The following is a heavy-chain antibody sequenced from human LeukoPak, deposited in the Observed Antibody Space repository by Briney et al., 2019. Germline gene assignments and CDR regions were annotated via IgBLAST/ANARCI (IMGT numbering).Heavy chain of an antibody. D-gene: IGHD2-8*01. CDR3: ARAFYCSNGVCSSSGDH. CDR1: GFPFTNYA. CDR2: ISGSGSAT. Sequence: GGSLRLSCAASGFPFTNYALKWVRQPPGKGLEWVAGISGSGSATYYGDSAKRLFTISRDNSKNTLFLQMNSLRAEDTATYYCARAFYCSNGVCSSSGDHWGQGTLVTVSS. V-gene: IGHV3-23*01. J-gene: IGHJ4*02.